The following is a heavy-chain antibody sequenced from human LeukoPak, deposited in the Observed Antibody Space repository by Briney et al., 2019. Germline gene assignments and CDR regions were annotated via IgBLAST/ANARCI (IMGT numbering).Heavy chain of an antibody. V-gene: IGHV4-39*07. D-gene: IGHD3-9*01. CDR3: ARGVLTDTHIDY. CDR1: GGSISSSSYY. CDR2: IYYSGST. J-gene: IGHJ4*02. Sequence: SETLSLTCTVSGGSISSSSYYWGWIRQPPGKGLEWIGNIYYSGSTYCNPSLKSRVTISVDTSKNQFSLKLSSVTAADTAVYYCARGVLTDTHIDYWGQGTLVTVSS.